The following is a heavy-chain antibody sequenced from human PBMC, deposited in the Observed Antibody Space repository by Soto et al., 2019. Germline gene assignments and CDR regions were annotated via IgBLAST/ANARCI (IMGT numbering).Heavy chain of an antibody. CDR1: GDSISSPNW. V-gene: IGHV4-4*02. CDR3: AREGFDHRPDY. CDR2: MFASGSS. J-gene: IGHJ4*02. Sequence: QVQLQESGPGLVKPSETLSLTCAVSGDSISSPNWWSWYRQPPGKGLELIGEMFASGSSNYNPSLNGRVTISLDTSKNHFSLKLTSLAAADTAIYYCAREGFDHRPDYWGQEIPVTVSS.